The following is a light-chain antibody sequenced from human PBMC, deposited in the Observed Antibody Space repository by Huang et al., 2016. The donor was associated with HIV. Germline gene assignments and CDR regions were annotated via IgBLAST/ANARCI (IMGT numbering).Light chain of an antibody. J-gene: IGKJ2*01. CDR3: QQFYNMPYT. V-gene: IGKV4-1*01. Sequence: DILLTQSPDPLAVSLGERATLTCRSSLALLFSSNSKNFLAWYQQKPGQAPKLLMYMASVRESGVPERFTGSGSGTEFTLTIASLQAEDVAVYYCQQFYNMPYTFGRGTRLEI. CDR1: LALLFSSNSKNF. CDR2: MAS.